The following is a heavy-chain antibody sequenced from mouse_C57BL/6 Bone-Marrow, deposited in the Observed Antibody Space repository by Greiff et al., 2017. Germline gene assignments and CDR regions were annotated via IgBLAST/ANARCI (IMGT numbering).Heavy chain of an antibody. CDR3: ARRDGSSFYWYYDV. CDR1: GYTFTSYG. Sequence: QVQLQQSGAELARPGASVKLSCKASGYTFTSYGISWVKQRTGQGLEWIGEIYPRSGNTYYNEKFKGKTTLTADTSSSTAYMELRSLTSEDSAVYFCARRDGSSFYWYYDVWGTGTTVTVSS. CDR2: IYPRSGNT. J-gene: IGHJ1*03. D-gene: IGHD1-1*01. V-gene: IGHV1-81*01.